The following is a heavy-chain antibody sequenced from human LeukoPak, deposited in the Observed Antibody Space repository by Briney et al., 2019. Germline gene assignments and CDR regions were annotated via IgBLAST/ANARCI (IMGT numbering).Heavy chain of an antibody. D-gene: IGHD1-26*01. CDR1: GGSISSYY. V-gene: IGHV4-59*08. Sequence: SETLSLTCTVSGGSISSYYWSWIRQPPGKGPDWIGYIYYSGSTNYNPSLKSRVTISVDTSKNQFSLKLSSVTAADTAVYYCARLPGELLRTYYYYYMDVWGKGTTVTVSS. J-gene: IGHJ6*03. CDR3: ARLPGELLRTYYYYYMDV. CDR2: IYYSGST.